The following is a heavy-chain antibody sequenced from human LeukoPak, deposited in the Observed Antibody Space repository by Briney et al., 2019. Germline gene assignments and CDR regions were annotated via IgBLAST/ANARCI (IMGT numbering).Heavy chain of an antibody. J-gene: IGHJ5*02. CDR3: TRDRGTYNWFDP. CDR2: IDKKDNLYAT. V-gene: IGHV3-73*01. CDR1: GLAFSVSA. Sequence: PGGSLRLSCAASGLAFSVSAVHWVRQSSGKGLEWVGHIDKKDNLYATAYAESVKGRFTISRDDSKDTAFLHMDSLKTEDTALYYCTRDRGTYNWFDPWGQGTLVTVSS. D-gene: IGHD2-15*01.